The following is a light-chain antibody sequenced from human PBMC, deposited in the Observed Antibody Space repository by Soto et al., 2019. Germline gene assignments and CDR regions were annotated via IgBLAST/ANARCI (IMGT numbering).Light chain of an antibody. J-gene: IGKJ2*02. CDR3: QQYGSSRT. Sequence: EIVLTQSPGTLSLSPGERATLSCRASQSVSSSYLAWYQQKPGQAPRLLIYGASSRATGIPDRFSGSGSGTDFTLTIRRLEPEDFAVYYCQQYGSSRTFGQWTKLEIK. V-gene: IGKV3-20*01. CDR2: GAS. CDR1: QSVSSSY.